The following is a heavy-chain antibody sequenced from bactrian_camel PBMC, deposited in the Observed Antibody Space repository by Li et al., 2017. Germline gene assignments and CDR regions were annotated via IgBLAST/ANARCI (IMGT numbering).Heavy chain of an antibody. J-gene: IGHJ4*01. V-gene: IGHV3S5*01. CDR2: IYRDGTDK. Sequence: HVQLVESGGGVVQRGESLRLSCVVSENPTGHYYTTRVRQAPGEALEWVSAIYRDGTDKFYADSVKGRFTISRDNAKNTLYLQMNSLKPEDTGMYYCASDGWWLLPEYNYWGQGTQVTVS. D-gene: IGHD2*01. CDR1: ENPTGHYY. CDR3: ASDGWWLLPEYNY.